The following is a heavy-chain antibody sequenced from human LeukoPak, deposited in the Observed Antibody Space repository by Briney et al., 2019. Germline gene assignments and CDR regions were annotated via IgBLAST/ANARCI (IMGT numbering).Heavy chain of an antibody. CDR2: ISAYNGNT. V-gene: IGHV1-18*01. CDR3: ARDHLEGIPPFDI. J-gene: IGHJ3*02. D-gene: IGHD3-3*01. Sequence: SGKVSCKASGYTFTSYGISWVRQAAGQGGGWMGWISAYNGNTNYAQKLQGRVTMTTDTSTSTAYMELRSLRSDDTAVYYCARDHLEGIPPFDIWGQGTMVTVSS. CDR1: GYTFTSYG.